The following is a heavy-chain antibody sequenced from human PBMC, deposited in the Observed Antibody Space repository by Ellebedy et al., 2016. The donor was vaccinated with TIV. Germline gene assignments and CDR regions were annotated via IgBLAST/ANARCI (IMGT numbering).Heavy chain of an antibody. J-gene: IGHJ6*02. V-gene: IGHV3-30*18. CDR2: ISYDGSNK. Sequence: PGGSLRLSCAASGFTFSSYAMSCVRQAPGKGLEWVAVISYDGSNKYYADSVKGRFTISRDNSKNTLYLQMNSLRAEDTAVYYCAKYGSLPLSGYFHGMDVWGQGTTVTVSS. D-gene: IGHD3-9*01. CDR3: AKYGSLPLSGYFHGMDV. CDR1: GFTFSSYA.